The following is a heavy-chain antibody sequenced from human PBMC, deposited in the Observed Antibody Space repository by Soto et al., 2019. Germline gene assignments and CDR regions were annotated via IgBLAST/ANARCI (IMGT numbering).Heavy chain of an antibody. CDR2: INPSGGST. D-gene: IGHD6-19*01. V-gene: IGHV1-46*01. Sequence: QVQLVQSGAEVKKRGASVKVSCKASGYTFTSYYMHWVRQAPGQGIERMGIINPSGGSTSYAQKFQGRVTMTRDTSTSTVYVALSSLRAEDAAVDYCARESGQSNWFDLWGQGTLVTVSS. CDR1: GYTFTSYY. CDR3: ARESGQSNWFDL. J-gene: IGHJ5*02.